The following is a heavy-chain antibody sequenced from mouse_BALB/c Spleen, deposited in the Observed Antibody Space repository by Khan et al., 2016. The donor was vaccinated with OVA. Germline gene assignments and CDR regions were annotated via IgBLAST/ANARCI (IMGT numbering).Heavy chain of an antibody. V-gene: IGHV1S81*02. D-gene: IGHD2-2*01. Sequence: VQLQQSGAELVKPGASVKLSCKTSGYTFTSYYMYWVKQRPGQGLEWIGEINPSNGGTTFKEKFKSKATLTVDKSSSTAYMQIRSLTSEDSAVYYCTRSGYGSFVYWGQGTLVTDSA. CDR1: GYTFTSYY. CDR3: TRSGYGSFVY. J-gene: IGHJ3*01. CDR2: INPSNGGT.